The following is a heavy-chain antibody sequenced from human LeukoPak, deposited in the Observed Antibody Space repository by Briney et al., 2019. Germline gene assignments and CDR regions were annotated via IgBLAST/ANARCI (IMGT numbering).Heavy chain of an antibody. J-gene: IGHJ5*02. CDR1: GYTFTSYG. CDR3: AGDPKYYYDSSGYH. V-gene: IGHV1-18*01. D-gene: IGHD3-22*01. CDR2: ISAYNGNT. Sequence: ASVKVSCKASGYTFTSYGISWVRQSPGQGLEWMGWISAYNGNTNYAQKLQGRVTMTTDTSTSTAYMELRSLRSDDTAVYYCAGDPKYYYDSSGYHWGQGTLVTVSS.